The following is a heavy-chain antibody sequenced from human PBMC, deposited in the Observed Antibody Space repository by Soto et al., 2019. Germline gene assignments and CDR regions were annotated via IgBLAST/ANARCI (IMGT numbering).Heavy chain of an antibody. CDR1: GGTFSSYA. V-gene: IGHV1-69*01. D-gene: IGHD3-22*01. CDR2: IIPIFGTA. CDR3: ARGDYYDSSGYIPPPFDY. J-gene: IGHJ4*02. Sequence: QVQLVQSGAEVKKPGSSVKVSCKASGGTFSSYAISWVRQAPGQGLEWMGGIIPIFGTANYAQKFQGRVTVTPEETTSTAYMELSSLRSEDTAVYYCARGDYYDSSGYIPPPFDYWGQGTLVTVSS.